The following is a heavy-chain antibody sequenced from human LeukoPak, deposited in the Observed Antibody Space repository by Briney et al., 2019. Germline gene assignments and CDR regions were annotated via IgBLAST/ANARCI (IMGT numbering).Heavy chain of an antibody. D-gene: IGHD4-23*01. CDR1: GFTFSNYA. CDR3: AKYAPPTTVVTRYFDY. Sequence: GGSLRLSCAASGFTFSNYAMTWVRRAPGKGLEWISVIGRGGGDIQYADSVKGRFIISRDNSKNTLYLQMNSLRAEDTAVYYCAKYAPPTTVVTRYFDYWGQGILVTVS. CDR2: IGRGGGDI. J-gene: IGHJ4*02. V-gene: IGHV3-23*01.